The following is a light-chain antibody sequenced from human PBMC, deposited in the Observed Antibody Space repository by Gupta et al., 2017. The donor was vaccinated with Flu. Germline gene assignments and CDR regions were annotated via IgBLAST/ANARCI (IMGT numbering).Light chain of an antibody. V-gene: IGLV2-8*01. CDR2: EVS. Sequence: QSPLPQPPSASGSPGQPVTISCTGTSSDVGGYNYVSWYQQHPGTAPKLMFYEVSKRPSGVPDRFSGSKAGNTASPPAAGLPAEDEADYYWRSHTGSTNSGVFGGGTKLTVL. CDR1: SSDVGGYNY. CDR3: RSHTGSTNSGV. J-gene: IGLJ3*02.